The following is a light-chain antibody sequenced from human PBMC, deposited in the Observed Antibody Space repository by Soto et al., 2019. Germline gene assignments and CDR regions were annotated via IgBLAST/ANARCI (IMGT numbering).Light chain of an antibody. J-gene: IGLJ1*01. CDR2: SSN. CDR3: AAWDDSLNGHYV. V-gene: IGLV1-44*01. Sequence: SALTQPPSASGTPGQRVTISCSGSSSNIGSNTVNWYQQLPGTAPKLLIYSSNQRPSGVPDRFSGSKSGTSASLAISGLQSEDEADYYCAAWDDSLNGHYVFGTGTKVTVL. CDR1: SSNIGSNT.